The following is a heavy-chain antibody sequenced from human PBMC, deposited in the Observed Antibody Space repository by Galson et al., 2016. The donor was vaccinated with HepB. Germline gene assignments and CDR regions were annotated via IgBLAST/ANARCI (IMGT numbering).Heavy chain of an antibody. D-gene: IGHD3-3*01. CDR1: GYSFTSYW. V-gene: IGHV5-51*01. CDR2: IYPGDSDT. J-gene: IGHJ5*02. CDR3: ARRWYYDFWSGYFTGWFGP. Sequence: QSGAEVKKPGESLKISCKGSGYSFTSYWIGWVRQMPGKGLEWMGIIYPGDSDTRYSPSFQGQVTIPADKSISTAYLQWSSLKASETAMYYCARRWYYDFWSGYFTGWFGPWGQGTLVTVSS.